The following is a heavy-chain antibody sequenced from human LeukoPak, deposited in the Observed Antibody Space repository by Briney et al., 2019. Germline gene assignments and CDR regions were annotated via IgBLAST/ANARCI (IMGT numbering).Heavy chain of an antibody. J-gene: IGHJ4*02. V-gene: IGHV4-59*08. Sequence: SETLSLTCTVSGGSTSRYYGSWIRQPPGKRLEWLGYIYYSGSTTYNPSLKSRLTMSVDTSKNQISLKLISLTAADTAVYYCARLPGIAAVWGQGTLVTVSS. CDR2: IYYSGST. CDR1: GGSTSRYY. D-gene: IGHD6-13*01. CDR3: ARLPGIAAV.